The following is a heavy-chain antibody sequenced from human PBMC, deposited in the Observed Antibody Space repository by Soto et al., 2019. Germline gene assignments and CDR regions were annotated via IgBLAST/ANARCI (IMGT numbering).Heavy chain of an antibody. Sequence: SETLSLTCTVSGGSISSSSYYWGWIRQPPGKGLEWIGSIYYSGSTYYNPSLKSRVTISVDTSKNQFSLKLSSVTAADTAVYYCARRQQWLVRGFDNWGQGTLVTVSS. V-gene: IGHV4-39*01. CDR2: IYYSGST. D-gene: IGHD6-19*01. CDR3: ARRQQWLVRGFDN. CDR1: GGSISSSSYY. J-gene: IGHJ4*02.